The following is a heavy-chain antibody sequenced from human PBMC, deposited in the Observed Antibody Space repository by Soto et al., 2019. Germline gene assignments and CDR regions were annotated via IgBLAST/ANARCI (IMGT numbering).Heavy chain of an antibody. CDR1: GFTFSSYS. D-gene: IGHD2-2*01. CDR3: ARPSGVPAALRGGWFDP. J-gene: IGHJ5*02. Sequence: GSLRLSCAASGFTFSSYSMNWVRQAPGKGLEWVSYISSSSSTIYYADSVKGRFTISRDNAKNSLYLQMNSLRDEDTAVYYCARPSGVPAALRGGWFDPWGQGTLVTVSS. CDR2: ISSSSSTI. V-gene: IGHV3-48*02.